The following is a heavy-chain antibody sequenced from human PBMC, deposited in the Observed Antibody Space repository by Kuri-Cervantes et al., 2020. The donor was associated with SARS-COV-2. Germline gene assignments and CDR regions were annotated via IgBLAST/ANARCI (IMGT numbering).Heavy chain of an antibody. CDR3: ARDLGCSSTSCYNRPDPTPPYYYYYGMDV. D-gene: IGHD2-2*02. V-gene: IGHV3-73*01. J-gene: IGHJ6*02. CDR2: IRSKANSYAT. CDR1: GFTFSGSA. Sequence: GGSLRLSCAASGFTFSGSAMHWVRQASGKGLEWVGRIRSKANSYATAYAASVKGRFTISRDDSKNTLYLQMNSLRAEDTAVYYCARDLGCSSTSCYNRPDPTPPYYYYYGMDVWGQGTTVTVSS.